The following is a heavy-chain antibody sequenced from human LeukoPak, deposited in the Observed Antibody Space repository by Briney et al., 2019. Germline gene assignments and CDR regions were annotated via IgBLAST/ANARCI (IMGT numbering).Heavy chain of an antibody. CDR2: ISSTGTSI. V-gene: IGHV3-48*01. J-gene: IGHJ4*02. Sequence: QPGGSLRLSCAASGFTFSSYAMIWVRQAPEKGLEWVSYISSTGTSIYYADSVKGRFTISRDNAKNSLYLQMNSLRAEDTAVYYCARDDGDNAYDYWGQGTLVTVSS. CDR1: GFTFSSYA. D-gene: IGHD4-17*01. CDR3: ARDDGDNAYDY.